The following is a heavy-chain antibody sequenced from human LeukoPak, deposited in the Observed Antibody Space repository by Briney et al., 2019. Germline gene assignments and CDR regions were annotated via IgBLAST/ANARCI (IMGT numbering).Heavy chain of an antibody. V-gene: IGHV3-74*01. Sequence: QPGGSLRLSCATSGFTLSSYWMHWVRQVPGKGLEWLSRINNDGVSTSYADSVKGRFTISRDNAKNTLYLRMNSLRAEDTAVYYCAADLWGGYPTLFDYWGQGTLVTVSS. J-gene: IGHJ4*02. CDR2: INNDGVST. CDR1: GFTLSSYW. D-gene: IGHD3-3*01. CDR3: AADLWGGYPTLFDY.